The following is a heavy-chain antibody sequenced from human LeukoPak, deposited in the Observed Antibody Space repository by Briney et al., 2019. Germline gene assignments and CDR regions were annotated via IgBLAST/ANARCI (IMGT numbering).Heavy chain of an antibody. J-gene: IGHJ3*02. D-gene: IGHD3-22*01. Sequence: GGSLRLSCAASGFTFSSYSMNWVRQAPGKGLEWVSSISSSSSYIYYADSVKGRFTISRDNAKNSLYLQMNSLRAEDTAVYYCARDVYYYDSSGYQNDAFDIWGQGTMVTVSS. CDR3: ARDVYYYDSSGYQNDAFDI. CDR1: GFTFSSYS. V-gene: IGHV3-21*01. CDR2: ISSSSSYI.